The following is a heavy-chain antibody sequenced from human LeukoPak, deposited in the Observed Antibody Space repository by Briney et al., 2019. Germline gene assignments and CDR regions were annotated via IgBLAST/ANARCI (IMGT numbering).Heavy chain of an antibody. CDR1: GGSISSGSYY. CDR2: IHTSGST. J-gene: IGHJ4*02. CDR3: ARSRYYYDSSGYPHVGNFDY. Sequence: SQTLSLTCTVSGGSISSGSYYWSWIRQPAGKGLEWIGRIHTSGSTNYNPSLKSRVTISVDTSKNQFSLKLSSVTAADTAVYYCARSRYYYDSSGYPHVGNFDYWGQGTLVTVSS. V-gene: IGHV4-61*02. D-gene: IGHD3-22*01.